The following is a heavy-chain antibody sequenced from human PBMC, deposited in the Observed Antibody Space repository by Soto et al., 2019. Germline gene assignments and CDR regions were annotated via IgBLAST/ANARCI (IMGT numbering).Heavy chain of an antibody. CDR2: SSAYNGYT. J-gene: IGHJ6*02. D-gene: IGHD3-10*01. CDR3: ARGMNYYGSGSHYDV. V-gene: IGHV1-18*04. CDR1: GYTFTSYG. Sequence: ASVKVSCKTSGYTFTSYGISWVRQAPGQGLEWVGWSSAYNGYTNSAQKLQGRVTMTTDTSSSTAYMELRSLRSDDTAVYYCARGMNYYGSGSHYDVWGQGTTVTVSS.